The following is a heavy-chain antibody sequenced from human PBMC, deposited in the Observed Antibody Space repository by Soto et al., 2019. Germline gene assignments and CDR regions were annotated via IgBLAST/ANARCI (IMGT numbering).Heavy chain of an antibody. V-gene: IGHV4-39*01. Sequence: SETLSLTCTVSGSSISSSSYYWGWIRQPPGKGLEWIGSIYYSGSTYYNPSLKSRVTISVDTSKNQFSLKLSSVTAADTAVYYCARQPDYDFSPNWFDPWGQGTLVTVSS. CDR2: IYYSGST. CDR1: GSSISSSSYY. CDR3: ARQPDYDFSPNWFDP. J-gene: IGHJ5*02. D-gene: IGHD3-3*01.